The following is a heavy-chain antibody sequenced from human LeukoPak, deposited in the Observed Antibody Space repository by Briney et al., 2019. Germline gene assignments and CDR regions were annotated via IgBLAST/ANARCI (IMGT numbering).Heavy chain of an antibody. J-gene: IGHJ4*02. D-gene: IGHD3-22*01. CDR3: AKCSGYDCENFDS. CDR1: GFTFNNYA. V-gene: IGHV3-23*01. Sequence: GGSLRLSCVASGFTFNNYAMTWVRQAPGKGLEWVSSLSGSGGTTYYADSVKGRFIISRDNSKNTVYLQIHSLRAEDTAMYYCAKCSGYDCENFDSWGQGTLVTVSS. CDR2: LSGSGGTT.